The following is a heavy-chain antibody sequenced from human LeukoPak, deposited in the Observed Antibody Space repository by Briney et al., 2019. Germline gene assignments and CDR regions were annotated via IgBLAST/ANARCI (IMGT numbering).Heavy chain of an antibody. D-gene: IGHD3-22*01. J-gene: IGHJ4*02. V-gene: IGHV1-18*01. CDR3: ARDSPIYYDSSGDFDY. CDR2: ISAYNGNT. Sequence: ASVKVSCKASGYTFTSYGISWVRQAPGQGLEWMGWISAYNGNTNYAQKLQGRVTMTTDTSTSTAYMELRSLRSDDTAVCYCARDSPIYYDSSGDFDYWGQGTLVTVSS. CDR1: GYTFTSYG.